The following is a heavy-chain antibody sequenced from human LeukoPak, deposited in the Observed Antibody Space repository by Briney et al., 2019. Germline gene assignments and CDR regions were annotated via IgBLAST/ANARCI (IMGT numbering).Heavy chain of an antibody. CDR1: GVTFSSYAM. J-gene: IGHJ4*02. CDR3: ARDRNYYDSSGYSHFDY. V-gene: IGHV4-4*02. Sequence: MPGGSLRLSCAASGVTFSSYAMSWIRQPPGKGLEWIGEIYHSGSTNYNPSLKSRVTISVDKSKNQFSLKLSSVTAADTAVYYCARDRNYYDSSGYSHFDYWGQGTLVTVSS. CDR2: IYHSGST. D-gene: IGHD3-22*01.